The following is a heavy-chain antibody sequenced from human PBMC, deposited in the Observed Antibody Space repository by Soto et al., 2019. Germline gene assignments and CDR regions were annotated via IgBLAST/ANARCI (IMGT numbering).Heavy chain of an antibody. D-gene: IGHD3-9*01. CDR1: GFTFDDYA. Sequence: GGSLRLSCAASGFTFDDYAMHWVRQAPGKGLEWVSGISWNSGSIGYADSVKGRFTISRDNAKNSLYLQMNSLRAEDTALYYCAKGYFDWFLNWFDPWGQGTLVTVSS. J-gene: IGHJ5*02. V-gene: IGHV3-9*01. CDR2: ISWNSGSI. CDR3: AKGYFDWFLNWFDP.